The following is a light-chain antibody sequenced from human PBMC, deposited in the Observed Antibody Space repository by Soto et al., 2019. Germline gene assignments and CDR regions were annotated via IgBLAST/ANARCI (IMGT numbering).Light chain of an antibody. CDR2: DAS. Sequence: EIVMTQSPATLSLSPGDRATLSCRASQTIDNTLAWYQRKPGQAPRLLIYDASTRATGVPARFSGSGSGTDFTLTISSLEPEDFAVYYCQQRSNWPSITFGQGTRLEIK. V-gene: IGKV3-11*01. J-gene: IGKJ5*01. CDR3: QQRSNWPSIT. CDR1: QTIDNT.